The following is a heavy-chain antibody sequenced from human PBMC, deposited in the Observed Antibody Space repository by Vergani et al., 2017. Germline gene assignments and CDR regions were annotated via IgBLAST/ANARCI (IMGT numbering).Heavy chain of an antibody. J-gene: IGHJ6*03. Sequence: EVQLLESGGGLVQPGGSLRLSCAASGFTFSSYAMSWVRQAPGKGLEWVSAISGSGGSTYYADSVKGRFTISRDNSKKTLHLQMNSLRAEDTAVYYCAKGSWSSTGCHPYYYYYMDVWGKGTTVTVSS. CDR2: ISGSGGST. V-gene: IGHV3-23*01. CDR1: GFTFSSYA. D-gene: IGHD2-2*01. CDR3: AKGSWSSTGCHPYYYYYMDV.